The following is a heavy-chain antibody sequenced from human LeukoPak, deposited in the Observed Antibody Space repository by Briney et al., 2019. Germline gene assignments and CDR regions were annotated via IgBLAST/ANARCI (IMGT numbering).Heavy chain of an antibody. CDR3: AKDQRRFDP. CDR2: MSSDGNTK. V-gene: IGHV3-30-3*01. D-gene: IGHD6-25*01. Sequence: GGSLRLSCAASGFIFSNFPLHWVRQTPDKGLECVAIMSSDGNTKYYANSVRGRFTVSRDISKNTVYLQMNSLRAEDTAVYYCAKDQRRFDPWGQGTLVTVSS. J-gene: IGHJ5*02. CDR1: GFIFSNFP.